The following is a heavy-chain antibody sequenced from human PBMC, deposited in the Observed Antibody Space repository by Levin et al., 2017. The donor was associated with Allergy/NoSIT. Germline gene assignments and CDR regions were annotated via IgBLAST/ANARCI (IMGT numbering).Heavy chain of an antibody. J-gene: IGHJ6*02. CDR1: GFTFSSYG. CDR3: AKDLLRFLEWPHYGMDV. V-gene: IGHV3-30*18. Sequence: GESLKISCAASGFTFSSYGMHWVRQAPGKGLEWVAVISYDGSNKYYADSVKGRFTISRDNSKNTLYLQMNSLRAEDTAVYYCAKDLLRFLEWPHYGMDVWGQGTTVTVSS. D-gene: IGHD3-3*01. CDR2: ISYDGSNK.